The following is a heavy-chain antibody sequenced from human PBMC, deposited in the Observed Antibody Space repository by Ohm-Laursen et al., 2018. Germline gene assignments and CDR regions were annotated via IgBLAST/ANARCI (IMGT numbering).Heavy chain of an antibody. CDR3: ARDRGYSLDY. J-gene: IGHJ4*02. D-gene: IGHD4-11*01. Sequence: SLRLSCSASGFTFADYAMHWVRQAPGKGLEWVSGISWNSGSIGYADSVKGRFTMSRDTPKNTLYLQMNSLRAEDTAVYYCARDRGYSLDYWGQGTLVTVSS. V-gene: IGHV3-9*01. CDR1: GFTFADYA. CDR2: ISWNSGSI.